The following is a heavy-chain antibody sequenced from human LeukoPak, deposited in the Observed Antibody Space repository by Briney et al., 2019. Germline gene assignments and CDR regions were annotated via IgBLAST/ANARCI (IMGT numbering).Heavy chain of an antibody. D-gene: IGHD2-15*01. Sequence: ASVKVSCKASGYTFTSYYMHWVRQAPGQGLEWMGIINPSGGSTSYAQKSQGRVTMTRDTSTSTVYMELSSLRSEDTAVYYCARSTSGLVVAATFSRWGQGTLVTVSS. CDR3: ARSTSGLVVAATFSR. CDR2: INPSGGST. J-gene: IGHJ4*02. V-gene: IGHV1-46*01. CDR1: GYTFTSYY.